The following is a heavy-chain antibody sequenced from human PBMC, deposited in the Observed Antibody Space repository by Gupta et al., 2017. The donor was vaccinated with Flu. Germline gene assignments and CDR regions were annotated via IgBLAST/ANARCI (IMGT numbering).Heavy chain of an antibody. CDR3: ARDRDTNAWYYY. J-gene: IGHJ4*02. D-gene: IGHD6-19*01. CDR2: ISSSGSTT. V-gene: IGHV3-11*01. Sequence: IRQAPGKGLEWVSYISSSGSTTYYADSVKGRFTISRDDAKDSLYLQMNSLRAEDTAIYYCARDRDTNAWYYYWGRGTLVAVSS.